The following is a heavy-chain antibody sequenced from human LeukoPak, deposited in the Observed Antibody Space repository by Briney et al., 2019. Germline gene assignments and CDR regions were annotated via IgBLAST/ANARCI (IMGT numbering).Heavy chain of an antibody. CDR1: GGSISSYY. Sequence: SETLSLTCTVSGGSISSYYWSWIRQPPGRGLEWIGYIYYSGSTNYNPSLKSRVTISVDTSKNQFSLKLSSVTAADTAVYYCARSGYYDFWSYHWFDPWGRGTLVTVSS. CDR3: ARSGYYDFWSYHWFDP. V-gene: IGHV4-59*01. D-gene: IGHD3-3*01. CDR2: IYYSGST. J-gene: IGHJ5*02.